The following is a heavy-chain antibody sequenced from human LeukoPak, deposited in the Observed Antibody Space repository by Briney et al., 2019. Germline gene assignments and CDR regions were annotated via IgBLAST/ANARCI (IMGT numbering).Heavy chain of an antibody. CDR1: GYTFNTYG. J-gene: IGHJ4*02. V-gene: IGHV1-18*01. CDR2: ISAYNGNT. CDR3: ARDEVGDDSSGYYPD. D-gene: IGHD3-22*01. Sequence: GASVKVSCKASGYTFNTYGITWVRQAPGQGLEWMGWISAYNGNTNYAQKFQGRVTMTTDTSTSTAYMELRSLRSDDTAVYYCARDEVGDDSSGYYPDWGQGTLVTVSS.